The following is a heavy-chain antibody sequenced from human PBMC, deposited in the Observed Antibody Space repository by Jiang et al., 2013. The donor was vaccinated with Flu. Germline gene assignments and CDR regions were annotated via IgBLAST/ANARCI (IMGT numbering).Heavy chain of an antibody. V-gene: IGHV3-48*02. D-gene: IGHD2-21*02. CDR3: AREGHCGGDCYHYWYFDL. CDR2: ISSSSSTI. CDR1: GFTFSSYS. J-gene: IGHJ2*01. Sequence: VQLVESGGGLVQPGGSLRLSCAASGFTFSSYSMNWVRQAPGKGLEWVSYISSSSSTIYYADSVKGRFTISRDNAKNSLYLQMNSLRDEGTAVYYCAREGHCGGDCYHYWYFDLWGRGTLVTVSS.